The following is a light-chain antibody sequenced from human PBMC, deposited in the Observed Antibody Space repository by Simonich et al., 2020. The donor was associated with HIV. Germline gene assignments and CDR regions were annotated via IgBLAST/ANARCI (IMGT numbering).Light chain of an antibody. CDR3: CSYASSGSWV. V-gene: IGLV2-23*01. CDR1: SSDVGNYNL. CDR2: EGS. Sequence: QSALTQPASVSGSPGQSITISCTGTSSDVGNYNLVSWYQQHPGKAPTVMIYEGSKRPSGVSNRFSGSKSGNTASLTISGLQAEDEADYYCCSYASSGSWVFGGGTKLTVL. J-gene: IGLJ3*02.